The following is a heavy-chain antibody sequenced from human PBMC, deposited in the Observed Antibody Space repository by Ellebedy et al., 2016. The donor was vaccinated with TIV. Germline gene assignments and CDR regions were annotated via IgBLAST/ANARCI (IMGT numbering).Heavy chain of an antibody. CDR3: VSSASMDAFDL. CDR2: LYYTGST. V-gene: IGHV4-59*01. CDR1: GGSLSDNY. D-gene: IGHD3-16*01. J-gene: IGHJ3*01. Sequence: SETLSLTCAVSGGSLSDNYWTWIRQPPGKGLEWIGYLYYTGSTNYNPPLKSRVTISVNPPRNQFSLKLSSVTAADTAVYYCVSSASMDAFDLWGQGTKVTVSS.